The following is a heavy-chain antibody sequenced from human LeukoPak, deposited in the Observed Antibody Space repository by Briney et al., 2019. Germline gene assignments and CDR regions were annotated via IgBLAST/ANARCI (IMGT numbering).Heavy chain of an antibody. D-gene: IGHD6-19*01. Sequence: ASVKVSCKASGYTFTSNYIHWVRQAPGQGLEWMGWMNPNSGNTGYAQKFQGRVTMTRNTSISTAYMELSSLRSEDTAVYYCARAVAGILGYWGQGTLVTVSS. V-gene: IGHV1-8*02. CDR2: MNPNSGNT. CDR1: GYTFTSNY. J-gene: IGHJ4*02. CDR3: ARAVAGILGY.